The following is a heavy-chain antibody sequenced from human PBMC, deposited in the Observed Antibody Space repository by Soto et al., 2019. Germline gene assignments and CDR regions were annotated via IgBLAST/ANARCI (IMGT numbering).Heavy chain of an antibody. CDR3: AKEPLGYCSGGSCYSLIFDY. CDR1: GFTFSSYG. V-gene: IGHV3-30*18. Sequence: QVQLVESGGGVVQPGRSLRLSCAASGFTFSSYGMHWVRQAPGKGLEWVAVISYDGSNKYYADSVKGRFTISRDNSKNTLYLQMNSLRAEDTAVYYCAKEPLGYCSGGSCYSLIFDYWGQGTLVTVSS. CDR2: ISYDGSNK. D-gene: IGHD2-15*01. J-gene: IGHJ4*02.